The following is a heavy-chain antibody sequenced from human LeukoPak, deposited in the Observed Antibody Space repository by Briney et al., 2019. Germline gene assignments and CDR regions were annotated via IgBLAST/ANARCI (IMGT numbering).Heavy chain of an antibody. CDR1: GFSFRSLG. V-gene: IGHV3-30*03. Sequence: GGSLRLSCAASGFSFRSLGMHWVRQVPGKGLEWVAVISHDGNKTYYGDSVKGRFTISRDNAKNSLYLQMNSLRAEDTAVYYCARDILGRDGYRYYDYWGQGTLVTVSS. J-gene: IGHJ4*02. D-gene: IGHD5-24*01. CDR3: ARDILGRDGYRYYDY. CDR2: ISHDGNKT.